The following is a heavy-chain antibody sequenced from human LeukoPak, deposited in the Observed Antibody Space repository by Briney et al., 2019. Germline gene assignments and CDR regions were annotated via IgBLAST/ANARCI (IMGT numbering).Heavy chain of an antibody. D-gene: IGHD2-2*01. Sequence: GGSLRLSCAASGFTSSAYDMHWVRQITGGGLEWVSTSGTVGDTFYSDSVKGRFTISRENAKNSVHPQMNSLRVEDSAIYFCVRAAMPYIINGRRFDYWGQGTLVTVSS. V-gene: IGHV3-13*04. J-gene: IGHJ4*02. CDR3: VRAAMPYIINGRRFDY. CDR2: SGTVGDT. CDR1: GFTSSAYD.